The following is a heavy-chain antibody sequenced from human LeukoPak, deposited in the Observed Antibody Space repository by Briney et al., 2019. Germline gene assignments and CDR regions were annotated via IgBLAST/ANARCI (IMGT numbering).Heavy chain of an antibody. Sequence: SETLSLTCAVYGGSFSGYYWSWIRQPPGKGLGWIGEINHSGSTNYNPSLKSRVTISVDTSKNQFSLKLSSVTAADTAVYYCAKGAAAGSWGQGALVTVSS. CDR3: AKGAAAGS. CDR2: INHSGST. CDR1: GGSFSGYY. J-gene: IGHJ4*02. V-gene: IGHV4-34*01. D-gene: IGHD6-13*01.